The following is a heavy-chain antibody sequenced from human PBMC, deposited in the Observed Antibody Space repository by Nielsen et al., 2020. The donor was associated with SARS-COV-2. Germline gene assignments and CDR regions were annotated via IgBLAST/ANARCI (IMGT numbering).Heavy chain of an antibody. CDR1: GYTFTGYY. CDR3: ARGRRSGSYSYYYGMDV. J-gene: IGHJ6*02. D-gene: IGHD3-10*01. CDR2: INPSGGST. Sequence: ASVKVSCKASGYTFTGYYMHWVRQAPGQGLEWMGIINPSGGSTSYAQKFQGRVTMTRDTSTSTVYMELSSLRSEDTAVYYCARGRRSGSYSYYYGMDVWGQGTTVTVSS. V-gene: IGHV1-46*01.